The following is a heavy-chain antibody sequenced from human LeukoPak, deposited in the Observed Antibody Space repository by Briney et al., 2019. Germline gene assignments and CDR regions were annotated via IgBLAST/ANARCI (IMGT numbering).Heavy chain of an antibody. J-gene: IGHJ6*04. Sequence: GGSLRLSCAASGFTFSSYWMSWVRQAPGKGLEWVSSISSSSSYIYYADSVRGRFTISRDNAKNSLYLQMNSLRAEDTAVYYCAELGITMIGGVWGKGTTVTISS. CDR2: ISSSSSYI. V-gene: IGHV3-21*01. CDR3: AELGITMIGGV. D-gene: IGHD3-10*02. CDR1: GFTFSSYW.